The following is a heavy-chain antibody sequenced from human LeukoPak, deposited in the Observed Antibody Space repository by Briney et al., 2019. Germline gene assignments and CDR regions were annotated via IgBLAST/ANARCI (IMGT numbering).Heavy chain of an antibody. CDR1: GVSISSYY. CDR3: ASGTLGYYYYGLDV. J-gene: IGHJ6*02. V-gene: IGHV4-59*01. D-gene: IGHD3/OR15-3a*01. CDR2: IYYNGNT. Sequence: SETLSLTCTVSGVSISSYYWSWIRQPPGKGLEWIGFIYYNGNTNYNPSLKSRVTISVDTSRSQFSLTLSSVTAADTAVYYCASGTLGYYYYGLDVWGQGTTVTVSS.